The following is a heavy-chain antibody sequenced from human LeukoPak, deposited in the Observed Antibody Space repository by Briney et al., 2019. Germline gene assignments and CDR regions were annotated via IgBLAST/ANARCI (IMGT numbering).Heavy chain of an antibody. CDR2: ISSSSSYI. CDR1: GFTFSSYA. J-gene: IGHJ4*02. CDR3: ARLLSGTLDY. V-gene: IGHV3-21*01. D-gene: IGHD1-26*01. Sequence: GGSLRLSCAASGFTFSSYAMNWVRQAPGKGLEWVSSISSSSSYIYYADLVKGRFTISRDNAKNSLYLQMNSLRAEDTAVYYCARLLSGTLDYWGQGTLVTVSS.